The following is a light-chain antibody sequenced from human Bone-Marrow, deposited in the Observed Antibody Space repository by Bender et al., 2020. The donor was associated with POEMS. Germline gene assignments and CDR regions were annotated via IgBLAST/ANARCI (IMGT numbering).Light chain of an antibody. J-gene: IGLJ1*01. V-gene: IGLV2-14*01. CDR2: EVG. CDR3: CSYTGGFTLYV. Sequence: QSALTQPPSASGSPGQSVTISCTGTSSDVGGYNYVSWYQQHPGKAPKLMIYEVGNRPSGVSHRFSGSKSGNTASLTISGLQAEDEADYYCCSYTGGFTLYVFGTGTKVTVL. CDR1: SSDVGGYNY.